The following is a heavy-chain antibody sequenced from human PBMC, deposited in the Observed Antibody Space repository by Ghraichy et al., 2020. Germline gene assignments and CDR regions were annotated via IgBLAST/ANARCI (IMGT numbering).Heavy chain of an antibody. Sequence: GGSLRLSCVASGFTFSTYSMHWFRQAPGKGLEWVALTSYDGRDNFYADSVKGRFTISRDNSKNTLYLQMSRLRTEDTAMYYCVTSSYTHRSDNQYWGPGNLVTVSS. D-gene: IGHD3-16*01. J-gene: IGHJ4*02. CDR3: VTSSYTHRSDNQY. CDR2: TSYDGRDN. V-gene: IGHV3-30-3*01. CDR1: GFTFSTYS.